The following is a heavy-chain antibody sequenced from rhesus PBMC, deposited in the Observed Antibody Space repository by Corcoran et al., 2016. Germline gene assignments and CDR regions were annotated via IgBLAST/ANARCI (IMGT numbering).Heavy chain of an antibody. D-gene: IGHD2-21*01. V-gene: IGHV2-95*01. CDR3: ARARGYCTGSGCYVGIDY. CDR1: GFSISTSGTG. Sequence: QVTLKESGPALVKPTQTLPLTCTFSGFSISTSGTGVGWIRQPPGNALEWLASIYWKDSTYYSTSMKSRLTITKKTSKNQVVLTMTNMDPVDTATYYCARARGYCTGSGCYVGIDYWGQGVLVTVSS. J-gene: IGHJ4*01. CDR2: IYWKDST.